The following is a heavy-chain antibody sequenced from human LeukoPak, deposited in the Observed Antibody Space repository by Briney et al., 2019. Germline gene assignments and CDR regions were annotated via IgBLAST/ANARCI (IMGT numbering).Heavy chain of an antibody. CDR2: FDPEDGET. CDR1: GYTLTELS. D-gene: IGHD3-3*01. CDR3: ATRITIFGVVIPFGP. J-gene: IGHJ5*02. Sequence: ASVKVSCKVSGYTLTELSMHWVRQAPGKGLEWMGGFDPEDGETIYAKKFQGRVTMTEDTSTDTAYMELSSLRSEDTAVYYCATRITIFGVVIPFGPWGQGTLVTVSS. V-gene: IGHV1-24*01.